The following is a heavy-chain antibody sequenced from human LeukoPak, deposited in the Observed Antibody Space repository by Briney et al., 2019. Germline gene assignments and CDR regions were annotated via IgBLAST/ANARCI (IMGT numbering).Heavy chain of an antibody. Sequence: LSLTCAVYGGSFSGYYWSWIRQPPGKGLEWVSAISSGGSYIYYADSVKGRFTISRDDAKKSLYLQMNSLRAEDTAVYYCARDQYYYDSTEYYDANNFDFWGQGTLVTVSS. J-gene: IGHJ4*02. CDR2: ISSGGSYI. D-gene: IGHD3-22*01. CDR1: GGSFSGYY. V-gene: IGHV3-11*04. CDR3: ARDQYYYDSTEYYDANNFDF.